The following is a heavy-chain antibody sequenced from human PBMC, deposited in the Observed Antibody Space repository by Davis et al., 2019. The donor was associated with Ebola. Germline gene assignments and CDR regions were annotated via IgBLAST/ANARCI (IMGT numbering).Heavy chain of an antibody. CDR3: ARDFDRVRT. CDR1: GFSFSNYW. V-gene: IGHV3-74*01. J-gene: IGHJ4*02. CDR2: ISPDGSAT. Sequence: PGGSLRLSCAASGFSFSNYWIHWVRHAPGKGPVWVSRISPDGSATGFADSVKGRFSISRDNAKNTVYLQMNSLRAEDTAVYYCARDFDRVRTWGQGTLVTVSS. D-gene: IGHD1-1*01.